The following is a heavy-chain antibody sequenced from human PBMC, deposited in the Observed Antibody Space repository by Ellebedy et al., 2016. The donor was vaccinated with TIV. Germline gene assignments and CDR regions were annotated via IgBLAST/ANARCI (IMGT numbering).Heavy chain of an antibody. D-gene: IGHD3-3*01. CDR3: ARERSGAYFYGLDV. CDR1: GFTFSSYG. V-gene: IGHV3-30*03. Sequence: GESLKISCAASGFTFSSYGMHWVRQAPGKGLEWVAIISYDGRKKYHVDSVKGRFTISRDNSKNTLNLQMNSLRGEDTAVYYCARERSGAYFYGLDVWGQGTTVTVSS. CDR2: ISYDGRKK. J-gene: IGHJ6*02.